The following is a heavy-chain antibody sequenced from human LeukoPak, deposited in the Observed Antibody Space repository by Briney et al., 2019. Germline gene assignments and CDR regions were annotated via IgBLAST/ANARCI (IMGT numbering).Heavy chain of an antibody. V-gene: IGHV3-23*05. CDR3: PRELHDSVAMDV. D-gene: IGHD2-15*01. J-gene: IGHJ6*02. CDR1: GFTFSAYA. CDR2: LESGNTP. Sequence: GGSVRLSCEASGFTFSAYAMTWVPQAPGKGLEWVSSLESGNTPHYSESVEGRCAISSDNSKSMLFLQMNRLRADTTAFYFCPRELHDSVAMDVWGQGTTVSVSS.